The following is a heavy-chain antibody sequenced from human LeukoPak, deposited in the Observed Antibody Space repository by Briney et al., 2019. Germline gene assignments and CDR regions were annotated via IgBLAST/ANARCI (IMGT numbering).Heavy chain of an antibody. Sequence: GGSVRLSCVASGFTFSENWMHWVRQAPGKGLAWVSHINRDGGLTNYADSVKGRFTISRDNARNTVYLQMSSLRVEDTAIYFCAREEHCLAEAGTSAFDLGGQGTLVTVSP. CDR3: AREEHCLAEAGTSAFDL. J-gene: IGHJ3*01. D-gene: IGHD6-13*01. CDR1: GFTFSENW. CDR2: INRDGGLT. V-gene: IGHV3-74*01.